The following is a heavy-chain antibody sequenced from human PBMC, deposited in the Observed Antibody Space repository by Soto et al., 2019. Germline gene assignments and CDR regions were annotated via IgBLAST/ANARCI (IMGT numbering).Heavy chain of an antibody. V-gene: IGHV3-7*01. J-gene: IGHJ4*02. CDR3: ARDRPSAYTSSFDY. CDR2: IKQDGSEK. CDR1: GFTFSDYW. D-gene: IGHD6-6*01. Sequence: PGGSLRLSXAASGFTFSDYWMSWVRQAPGKGLEWVANIKQDGSEKYYVDSVKGRFTISRDIAENSLYLQMNSLRAEDTAVYYCARDRPSAYTSSFDYWGQGTLVTVSS.